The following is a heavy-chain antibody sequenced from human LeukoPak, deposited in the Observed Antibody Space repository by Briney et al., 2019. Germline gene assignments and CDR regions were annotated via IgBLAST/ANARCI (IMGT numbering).Heavy chain of an antibody. V-gene: IGHV3-21*04. CDR1: GFTFSDYA. Sequence: GGSLRLSCAASGFTFSDYAMNWVRQTPGKGLEWVSSISSSSSYIYYADLVKGRFTISRDNSKNTLYLQMNSLRAEDTAVYYCAKVPRGSGFDYWGQGTLVTVSS. CDR3: AKVPRGSGFDY. D-gene: IGHD2-15*01. CDR2: ISSSSSYI. J-gene: IGHJ4*02.